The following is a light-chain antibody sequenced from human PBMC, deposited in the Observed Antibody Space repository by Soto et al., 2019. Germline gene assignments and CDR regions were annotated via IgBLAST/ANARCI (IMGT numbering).Light chain of an antibody. J-gene: IGKJ1*01. CDR1: QSISDT. CDR2: SAS. V-gene: IGKV3-15*01. Sequence: EIVMTQSPATLSVSPGGRATLSCRASQSISDTLAWYQQKPGQAPRLLIYSASRGATGFPARFSGSGSGTEFTLTISSLQSEDFAVYYCQQYGSSPPWTFGQGTKVDIK. CDR3: QQYGSSPPWT.